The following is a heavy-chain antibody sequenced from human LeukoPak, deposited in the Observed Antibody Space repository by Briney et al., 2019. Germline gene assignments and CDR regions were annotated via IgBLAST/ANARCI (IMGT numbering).Heavy chain of an antibody. Sequence: SETLSLTCAVYGGSFSGYYWSWIRQPPGKGLEWIGEINHSGSTNYNPSLKSRVTISVDTSKNQFSLKLSSVTAADTAVYYCASGGYYCSSTSCYRLRWFDPWGQGTLVTVSS. CDR1: GGSFSGYY. CDR3: ASGGYYCSSTSCYRLRWFDP. V-gene: IGHV4-34*01. D-gene: IGHD2-2*02. CDR2: INHSGST. J-gene: IGHJ5*02.